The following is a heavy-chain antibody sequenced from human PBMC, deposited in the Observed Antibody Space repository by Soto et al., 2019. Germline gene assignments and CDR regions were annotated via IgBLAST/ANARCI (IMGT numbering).Heavy chain of an antibody. CDR1: GFTCSSYG. V-gene: IGHV3-33*01. J-gene: IGHJ6*02. CDR2: IWYDGSNK. D-gene: IGHD3-10*01. Sequence: QVQLVESGGGVVQPGRSLRLSCAASGFTCSSYGMHWVRQDPGKGLEWVAVIWYDGSNKYYADSVKGRFTISRDNSKNTLYLQMNSLRAEDTAVYYCARYGSGSNDYGMVVWGQGTTVTVSS. CDR3: ARYGSGSNDYGMVV.